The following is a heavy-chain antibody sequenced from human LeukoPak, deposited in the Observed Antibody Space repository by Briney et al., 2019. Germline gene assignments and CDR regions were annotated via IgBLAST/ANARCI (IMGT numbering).Heavy chain of an antibody. Sequence: GASVKVSCKASGYTFTSYDINWVRQATGQGLEWMGWMNPNSGNTGYAQKFQGRVTMTRNTSISTAYMELSSLRSEDTAVYYCARAAPGWVAAAGTADYWGQGTLVTVSS. D-gene: IGHD6-13*01. J-gene: IGHJ4*02. V-gene: IGHV1-8*01. CDR1: GYTFTSYD. CDR2: MNPNSGNT. CDR3: ARAAPGWVAAAGTADY.